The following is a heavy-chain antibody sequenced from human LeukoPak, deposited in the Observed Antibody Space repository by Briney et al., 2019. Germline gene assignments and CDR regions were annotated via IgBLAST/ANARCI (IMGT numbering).Heavy chain of an antibody. V-gene: IGHV4-31*03. CDR3: ARYDHRWLYSDY. CDR2: IYNTGDT. D-gene: IGHD5-24*01. Sequence: SQTLSLTCTVSGGSISSGGHYWTWIRQHPGEGLEWIGYIYNTGDTFYNPSLKSRVIISVDTSKNQFSLNLNSVTAADTAVYYCARYDHRWLYSDYWGQGTLVTVSS. J-gene: IGHJ4*02. CDR1: GGSISSGGHY.